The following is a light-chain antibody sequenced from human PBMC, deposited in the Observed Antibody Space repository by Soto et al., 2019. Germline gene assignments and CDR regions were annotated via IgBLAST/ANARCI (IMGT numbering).Light chain of an antibody. V-gene: IGLV1-51*01. J-gene: IGLJ1*01. CDR2: DNN. CDR1: SSNIGNNY. Sequence: QSVLTQPPSVSAAPGQKVTISCSGSSSNIGNNYVSWYQQPPGTAPKLLIYDNNKRPSGIPDRFSGSKSGTSATLGITGLQTGDEADYYCGTWDSSLSASVFGTGTKVTVL. CDR3: GTWDSSLSASV.